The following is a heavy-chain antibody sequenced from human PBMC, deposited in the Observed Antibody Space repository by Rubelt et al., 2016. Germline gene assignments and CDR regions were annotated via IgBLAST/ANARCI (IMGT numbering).Heavy chain of an antibody. Sequence: QVQLQESGPGLVKPSETLSLTCTVFGYSISSGYYWGWIRQPPGTWLEWIGSIYHSGSTSYNPSLKSRVTIAVDTSKNQFSLKLSSVTAADTAGYYCAGADYDFWSGSDRNWFDPWGQGTLVTVSS. V-gene: IGHV4-38-2*02. CDR3: AGADYDFWSGSDRNWFDP. CDR2: IYHSGST. CDR1: GYSISSGYY. D-gene: IGHD3-3*01. J-gene: IGHJ5*02.